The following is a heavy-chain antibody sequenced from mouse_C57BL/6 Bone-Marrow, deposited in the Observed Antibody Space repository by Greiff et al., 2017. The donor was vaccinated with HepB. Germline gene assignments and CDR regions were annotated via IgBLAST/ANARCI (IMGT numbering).Heavy chain of an antibody. J-gene: IGHJ1*03. CDR2: ISSGGSYN. CDR1: GFTFSSYG. CDR3: ARRGYYRNFDV. V-gene: IGHV5-6*02. Sequence: EVKLMESGGDLVKPGGSLKLSCAASGFTFSSYGMSWVRQTPDKRLEWVATISSGGSYNYYPDSVKGRFTISRDNAKNTLYLQMSSLKSEDTAMYYCARRGYYRNFDVWGTGTTVTVSS. D-gene: IGHD2-14*01.